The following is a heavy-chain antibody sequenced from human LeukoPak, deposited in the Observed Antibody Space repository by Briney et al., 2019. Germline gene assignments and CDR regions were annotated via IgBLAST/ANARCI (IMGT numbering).Heavy chain of an antibody. D-gene: IGHD3-10*01. J-gene: IGHJ3*02. CDR2: IYYSGST. V-gene: IGHV4-30-4*01. CDR3: ARGTPSSDAFDI. Sequence: PSETLSLTCTVSGGSISSGDYYWSWIRQPPGKGLEWIGYIYYSGSTYYNPSLKSRVTILIDTSKNQFSLKLSSVTAADTAVYYCARGTPSSDAFDIWGQGTMVTVSS. CDR1: GGSISSGDYY.